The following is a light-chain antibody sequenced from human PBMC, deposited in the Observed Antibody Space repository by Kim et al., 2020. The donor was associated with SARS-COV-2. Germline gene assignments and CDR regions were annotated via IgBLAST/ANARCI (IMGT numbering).Light chain of an antibody. CDR1: SSNTGSYE. CDR2: GDR. V-gene: IGLV1-40*01. J-gene: IGLJ3*02. CDR3: QSYDSSLSDSWV. Sequence: QGVTISRHGGSSNTGSYEVHWYQHLPGTAPKLLIYGDRNRPSGVPDRFSGSKSDTSASLAITGLQAEDEADYYCQSYDSSLSDSWVFGGGTQLTVL.